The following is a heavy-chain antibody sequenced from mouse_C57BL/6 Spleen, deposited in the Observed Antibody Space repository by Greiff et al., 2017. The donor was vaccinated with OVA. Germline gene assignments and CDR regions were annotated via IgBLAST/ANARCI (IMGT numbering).Heavy chain of an antibody. D-gene: IGHD1-1*01. CDR3: AREGTTVVPNCFDY. J-gene: IGHJ2*01. CDR1: GYTFTGYW. Sequence: VQLQESGAELMKPGASVKLSCKATGYTFTGYWIEWVKQRPGHGLEWIGEILPGSGSTNYNEKFKGKATFTADTSSSTAYMHLSSLTTEDSAIEYCAREGTTVVPNCFDYWGQGTTLTVSS. CDR2: ILPGSGST. V-gene: IGHV1-9*01.